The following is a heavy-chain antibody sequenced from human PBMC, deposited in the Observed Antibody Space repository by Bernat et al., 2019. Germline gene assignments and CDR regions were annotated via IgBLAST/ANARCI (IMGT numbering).Heavy chain of an antibody. CDR2: ISSSGSTI. CDR3: ARVGRFGEWTETWGYYYYGMDV. V-gene: IGHV3-48*03. CDR1: GFTFNSYE. Sequence: EVQLVESGGGLVQPGGSLRLSCAASGFTFNSYEMNWVRQAPGKGLEWVSYISSSGSTIYYADSVKGRFTISRDNAKNSLYLQMNSLRAEDTAVYYCARVGRFGEWTETWGYYYYGMDVWGQGTTVTAAS. J-gene: IGHJ6*02. D-gene: IGHD3-10*01.